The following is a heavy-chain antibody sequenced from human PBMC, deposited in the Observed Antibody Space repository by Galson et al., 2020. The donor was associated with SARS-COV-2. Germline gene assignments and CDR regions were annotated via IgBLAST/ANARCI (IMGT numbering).Heavy chain of an antibody. Sequence: LSLTCAAPGFTFSSYWMSWVRQAPGKGLEWVANIKQDGSEKFYVDSVKGRFTISRDNAKNSLYLQMNSLRAEDTAVYYCARDGTYYYDSSGYYNTAIDYWGQGTLVTVSS. V-gene: IGHV3-7*01. J-gene: IGHJ4*02. D-gene: IGHD3-22*01. CDR2: IKQDGSEK. CDR1: GFTFSSYW. CDR3: ARDGTYYYDSSGYYNTAIDY.